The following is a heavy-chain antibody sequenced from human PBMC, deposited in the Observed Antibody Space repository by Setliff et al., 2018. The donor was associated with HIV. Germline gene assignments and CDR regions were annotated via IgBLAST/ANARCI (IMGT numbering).Heavy chain of an antibody. Sequence: SETLSLTCTVSGASVNSDDYYWSWIRQTPGKGLEWIGYIYYSGDTYYNATLQSRATILLDTSKNQFFLTITSVTAADTAVYFCARVPFGSGGYYFDFWGQGTLVTVSS. CDR3: ARVPFGSGGYYFDF. CDR1: GASVNSDDYY. J-gene: IGHJ4*02. D-gene: IGHD3-10*01. V-gene: IGHV4-30-4*01. CDR2: IYYSGDT.